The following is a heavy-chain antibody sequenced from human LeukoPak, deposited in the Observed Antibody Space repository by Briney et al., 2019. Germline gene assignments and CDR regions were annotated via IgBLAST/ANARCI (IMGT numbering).Heavy chain of an antibody. V-gene: IGHV3-53*04. CDR1: GFTFSSNY. CDR3: ARAYYYYGMDV. CDR2: IYSVAST. Sequence: PGGSLRLSCAASGFTFSSNYMSWVRQAPGKGLEWGSVIYSVASTSYSPSVTARFTISSHNSMNSLYLQMNSLRAEDTAVYYCARAYYYYGMDVWGQGTTVTVSS. J-gene: IGHJ6*02.